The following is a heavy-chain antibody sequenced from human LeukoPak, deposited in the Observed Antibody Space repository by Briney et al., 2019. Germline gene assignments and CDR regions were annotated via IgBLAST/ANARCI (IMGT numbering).Heavy chain of an antibody. CDR3: ARDDGDDPDGMDV. Sequence: SQTLSLTCAVSGGSISSGGYSWSWIRQPPGKGLEWIGYIYHSGSTYYNPSLKSRVTISVDRSKNQFSLKLSSVTAADTAVYYCARDDGDDPDGMDVWGQGTMVTVSS. V-gene: IGHV4-30-2*01. J-gene: IGHJ6*02. CDR2: IYHSGST. D-gene: IGHD4-17*01. CDR1: GGSISSGGYS.